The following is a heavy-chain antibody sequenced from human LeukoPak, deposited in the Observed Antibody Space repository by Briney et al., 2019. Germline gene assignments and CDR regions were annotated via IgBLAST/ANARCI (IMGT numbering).Heavy chain of an antibody. CDR3: ARKGPVLLWFGEPRGNYYYYGMDV. CDR1: GFTFSSFA. Sequence: GGSLRLSCAASGFTFSSFAMHWVRQAPGKGLEWVAVISYDGSNKYYADSVKGRFTISRDNSKNTLYLQMNSLRAEDTAVYYCARKGPVLLWFGEPRGNYYYYGMDVWGQGTTVTVSS. CDR2: ISYDGSNK. D-gene: IGHD3-10*01. V-gene: IGHV3-30*04. J-gene: IGHJ6*02.